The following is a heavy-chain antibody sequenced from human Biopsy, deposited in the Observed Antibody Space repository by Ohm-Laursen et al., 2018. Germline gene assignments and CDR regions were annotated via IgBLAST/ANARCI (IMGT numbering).Heavy chain of an antibody. J-gene: IGHJ4*02. CDR2: IDPKTGGT. CDR3: AKDLLEWSVPS. D-gene: IGHD3-3*01. Sequence: SVKVSCKVSGYTFTGDYIHWVRQAPGQGLEWMGWIDPKTGGTEYAQKFRGRVTMTRDTSISTMYMDLSSLRSDDTAVYYCAKDLLEWSVPSWGQGTLVTVPS. CDR1: GYTFTGDY. V-gene: IGHV1-2*02.